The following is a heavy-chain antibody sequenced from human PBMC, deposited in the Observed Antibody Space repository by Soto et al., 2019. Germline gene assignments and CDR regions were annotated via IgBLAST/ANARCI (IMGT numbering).Heavy chain of an antibody. CDR3: ARIPLGVVSSKPHAFDI. V-gene: IGHV4-59*01. Sequence: SETLSLTCTVSGGSISSYYWSWIRQPPGKGLEWIGYIYYSGSTNYNPSLKSRVTISVDTSKNQFSLKLSPVTAADTAVYYCARIPLGVVSSKPHAFDIWGQGTMVAVSS. CDR1: GGSISSYY. CDR2: IYYSGST. D-gene: IGHD3-3*01. J-gene: IGHJ3*02.